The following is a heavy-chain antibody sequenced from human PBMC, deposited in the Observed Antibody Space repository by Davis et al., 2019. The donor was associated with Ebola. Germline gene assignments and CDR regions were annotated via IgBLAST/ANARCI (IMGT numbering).Heavy chain of an antibody. Sequence: GESLKISCAASGFTFSSYAMSWVRQAPGKGLEWVSAISGSGGSTYYADSVKGRFTISRDNSKNTLYLQMNSLRAEDTAVYYCAKVAGPYYDSSGGDYWGQGTLVTVSS. CDR2: ISGSGGST. D-gene: IGHD3-22*01. V-gene: IGHV3-23*01. J-gene: IGHJ4*02. CDR1: GFTFSSYA. CDR3: AKVAGPYYDSSGGDY.